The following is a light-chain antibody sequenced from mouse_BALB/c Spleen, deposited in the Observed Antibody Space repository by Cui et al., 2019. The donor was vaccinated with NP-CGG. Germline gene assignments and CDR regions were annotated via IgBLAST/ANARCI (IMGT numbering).Light chain of an antibody. V-gene: IGLV1*01. CDR2: GTN. CDR3: ALWYSNHWV. J-gene: IGLJ1*01. Sequence: QGLVSQESALTTSPGKTVTLTCRSSTGAVTTSNYANWVQEKPDYLFTGLIGGTNNRTPGVPARFSGSLIGDKAALTITGAQTEDEAIYFCALWYSNHWVFGGGTKLTVL. CDR1: TGAVTTSNY.